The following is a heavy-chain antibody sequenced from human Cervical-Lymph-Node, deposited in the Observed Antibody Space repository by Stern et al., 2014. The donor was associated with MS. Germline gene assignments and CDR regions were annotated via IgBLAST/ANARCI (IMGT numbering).Heavy chain of an antibody. CDR1: GGSINSYN. CDR2: IYYSGRT. D-gene: IGHD5-12*01. Sequence: QVQLQESGPGLVRPSETLSLTCTVSGGSINSYNWGWIRPPPGKGLEWIGYIYYSGRTNYNPSLKSRVTISIDTSKNQFSLKLSSVTAADTAVYYCARRSGYNSYYFDYWGQGTLVTVSS. J-gene: IGHJ4*02. V-gene: IGHV4-59*01. CDR3: ARRSGYNSYYFDY.